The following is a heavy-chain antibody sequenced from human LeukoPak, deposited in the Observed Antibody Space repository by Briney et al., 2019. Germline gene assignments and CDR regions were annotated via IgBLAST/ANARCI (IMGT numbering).Heavy chain of an antibody. V-gene: IGHV4-34*01. Sequence: SETLSLTCAVYGGSFSGYYWSWIRQPPGKGLEWIGEINHSGSTNYNPSLKSRVTISVDTSKNQFSLKLSSVTAADTAVYYCAREEHSSIAVAGTQLNAFDIWGQGTMVTVSS. J-gene: IGHJ3*02. CDR1: GGSFSGYY. D-gene: IGHD6-19*01. CDR2: INHSGST. CDR3: AREEHSSIAVAGTQLNAFDI.